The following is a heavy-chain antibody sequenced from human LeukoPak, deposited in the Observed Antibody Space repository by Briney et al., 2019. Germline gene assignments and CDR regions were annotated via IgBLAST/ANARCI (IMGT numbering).Heavy chain of an antibody. Sequence: SETLSLTCTVSSGSISTYYWSWIRQPPGKGLEWIGYIYYSGSTNYNPSLKSRVTISVDTSKNQFSLKLSSVTAADTAVYYCARHYPWFFYYMDVWGKGTTVTISS. D-gene: IGHD3-10*01. J-gene: IGHJ6*03. CDR1: SGSISTYY. CDR2: IYYSGST. CDR3: ARHYPWFFYYMDV. V-gene: IGHV4-59*01.